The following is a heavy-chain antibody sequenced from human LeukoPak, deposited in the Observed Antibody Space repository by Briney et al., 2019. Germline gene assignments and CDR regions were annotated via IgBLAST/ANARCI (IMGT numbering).Heavy chain of an antibody. CDR1: GFTFSSYW. CDR3: ARESGIAAALDL. Sequence: PGGSLRLSCAASGFTFSSYWMHWVRQAPGKGLVWVSRINTDGSSTSYADSVKGRFTISRDNAKNTLYLQMNSLRAEDTAVYYCARESGIAAALDLWGQGTLFTVSS. J-gene: IGHJ5*02. CDR2: INTDGSST. D-gene: IGHD6-13*01. V-gene: IGHV3-74*01.